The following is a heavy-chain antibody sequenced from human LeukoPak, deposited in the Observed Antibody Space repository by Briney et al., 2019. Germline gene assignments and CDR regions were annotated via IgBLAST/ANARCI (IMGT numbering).Heavy chain of an antibody. V-gene: IGHV1-8*03. CDR1: GYTFTSYD. J-gene: IGHJ5*02. CDR3: ARRSHGFDFWSGYYKYWFDP. D-gene: IGHD3-3*01. CDR2: MNPNSGNT. Sequence: ASVKVSCKASGYTFTSYDINWVRQATGQGLEWMGWMNPNSGNTGYAQKFQGRVTITRNTSISTAYMELSSLRSEDTAVYYCARRSHGFDFWSGYYKYWFDPWGQGTLVTVSS.